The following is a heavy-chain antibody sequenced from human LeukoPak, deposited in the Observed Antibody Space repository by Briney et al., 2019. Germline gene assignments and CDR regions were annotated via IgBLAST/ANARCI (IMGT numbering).Heavy chain of an antibody. CDR3: ARVVEEYYDYIWGSYRTGPYYYFDY. D-gene: IGHD3-16*02. CDR2: INHSGST. CDR1: GGSISSSNY. V-gene: IGHV4-4*02. J-gene: IGHJ4*02. Sequence: SETLSLTCTVTGGSISSSNYWAWIRQPPGKGLEWIGEINHSGSTNYNPSLKSRVTISVDTSKNQFSLKLSSVTAADTAVYYCARVVEEYYDYIWGSYRTGPYYYFDYWGQGTLVTVSS.